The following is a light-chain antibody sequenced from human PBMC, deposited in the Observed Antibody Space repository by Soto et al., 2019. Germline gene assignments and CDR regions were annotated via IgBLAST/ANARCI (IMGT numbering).Light chain of an antibody. Sequence: EIVLTQSQGTLSLSPGERATLSCGSSQSVTSNYLAWYQQKPGQAPRLLIFGASIRVKGIPDRFIGSGSGTDFNITISRLEPEDFAVYFCQHYVTSLTTFGQGTKVAVK. CDR3: QHYVTSLTT. CDR1: QSVTSNY. J-gene: IGKJ1*01. V-gene: IGKV3-20*01. CDR2: GAS.